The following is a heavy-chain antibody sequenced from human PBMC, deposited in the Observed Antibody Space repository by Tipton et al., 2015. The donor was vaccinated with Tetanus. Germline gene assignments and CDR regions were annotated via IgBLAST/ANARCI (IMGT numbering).Heavy chain of an antibody. D-gene: IGHD7-27*01. CDR2: IYSDGST. CDR1: GLTVSSYQ. V-gene: IGHV3-53*01. CDR3: ARGLGVDY. Sequence: QLVQSGGGMTQPGDSLRLSCAASGLTVSSYQMTWVRQAPGNWLEWVSVIYSDGSTYYADSVKGRFTISRDNLKNTLSLQMNSLRAEDTAVYYCARGLGVDYWGQGTLVTVSS. J-gene: IGHJ4*02.